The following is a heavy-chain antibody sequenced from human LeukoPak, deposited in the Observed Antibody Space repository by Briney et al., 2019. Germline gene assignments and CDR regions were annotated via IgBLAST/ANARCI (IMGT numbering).Heavy chain of an antibody. Sequence: ASVKVSCKASGYTFTGYYMHWVRQAPGQGLEWMGWINPNSGGTNYAQKFQGRVTMTRDTSISTAYVELSRLRSDDTAVYYCARIYCSSTSCYPHDALDIWGQGTMVTVSS. CDR2: INPNSGGT. D-gene: IGHD2-2*01. V-gene: IGHV1-2*02. J-gene: IGHJ3*02. CDR3: ARIYCSSTSCYPHDALDI. CDR1: GYTFTGYY.